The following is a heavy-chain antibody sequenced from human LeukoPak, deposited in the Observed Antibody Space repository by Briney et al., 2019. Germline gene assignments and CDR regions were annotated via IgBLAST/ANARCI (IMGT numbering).Heavy chain of an antibody. J-gene: IGHJ2*01. CDR1: GGSVSSNSYY. Sequence: PSETLSLTCAVPGGSVSSNSYYWSWIRQHPGKGLEWIGYIFFSGSTYYNPSLKSRVTISVDTSKNQFSLNLSSVTAADTAVYYCARRTYYTSSGYSWYFDLWGRGTLVTVSS. CDR2: IFFSGST. CDR3: ARRTYYTSSGYSWYFDL. D-gene: IGHD3-22*01. V-gene: IGHV4-31*11.